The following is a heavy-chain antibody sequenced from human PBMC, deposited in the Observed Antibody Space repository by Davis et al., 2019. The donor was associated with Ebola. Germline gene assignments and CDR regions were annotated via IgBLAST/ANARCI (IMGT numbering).Heavy chain of an antibody. J-gene: IGHJ6*02. V-gene: IGHV3-11*01. CDR2: ISSSGSTI. CDR1: GFTFSDYY. Sequence: PGGSLRLSCAASGFTFSDYYMSWIRQAPGKGLEWVSYISSSGSTIYYADSVKGRFTISRDNAKNSLYLQMNSLRAEDTAVYYCARDSGYDYYYYYAMDVWGQGTTVTVSS. D-gene: IGHD5-12*01. CDR3: ARDSGYDYYYYYAMDV.